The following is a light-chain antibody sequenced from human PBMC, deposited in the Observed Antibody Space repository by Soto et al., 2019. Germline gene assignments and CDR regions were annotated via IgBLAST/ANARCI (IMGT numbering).Light chain of an antibody. V-gene: IGKV1-9*01. Sequence: IQLTQSPSSLSASVGDRVTITCRASQGIASYLAWYQQKPGKAPKLLIYAASSLQSGVPSRFRGSGSGTDFPLTNTSLQPEDFATYYCQQLTSYFTFGPGTKVDI. J-gene: IGKJ3*01. CDR3: QQLTSYFT. CDR2: AAS. CDR1: QGIASY.